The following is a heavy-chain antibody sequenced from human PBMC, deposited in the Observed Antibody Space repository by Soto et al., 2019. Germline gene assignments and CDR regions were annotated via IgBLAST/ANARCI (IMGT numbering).Heavy chain of an antibody. V-gene: IGHV1-69*06. CDR3: ARRLPAAGTGRYYYYGMDV. Sequence: SVKVSCKAYGGTFSSYAISWVRQAPGQGLEWMGGIIPIFGTANYAQKFQGRVTITADKSTSTAYMELSSLRSEDTAVYYCARRLPAAGTGRYYYYGMDVWGQGTTVTVSS. J-gene: IGHJ6*02. D-gene: IGHD6-13*01. CDR2: IIPIFGTA. CDR1: GGTFSSYA.